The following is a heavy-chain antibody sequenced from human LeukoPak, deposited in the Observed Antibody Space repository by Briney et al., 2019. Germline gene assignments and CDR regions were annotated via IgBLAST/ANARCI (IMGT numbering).Heavy chain of an antibody. CDR1: GFTSIAYA. D-gene: IGHD3-16*01. CDR3: ARNQQLGGHSYYYYGMDV. CDR2: ISGGGVTT. J-gene: IGHJ6*02. V-gene: IGHV3-23*01. Sequence: GGSLRLSCVGYGFTSIAYALTWARQDPGKGLEWVSGISGGGVTTYYADSVKGRFTISRDNSKNTLYLQMNSLRADDTAIYYCARNQQLGGHSYYYYGMDVWGQGTTVTVSS.